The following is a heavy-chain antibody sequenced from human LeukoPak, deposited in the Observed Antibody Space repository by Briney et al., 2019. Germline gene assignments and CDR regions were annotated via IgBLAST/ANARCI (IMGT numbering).Heavy chain of an antibody. Sequence: PSETLSLTCTVSGVSISGSDYYWVWIRQSPGKGLEWIGSIYFSGSTYYNPSLKSRVTISVDTSKNQFFLKLSSVTAADTAVYFCARAVLSGSYTAFDIWGQGTMATVSS. J-gene: IGHJ3*02. CDR3: ARAVLSGSYTAFDI. CDR2: IYFSGST. V-gene: IGHV4-39*07. D-gene: IGHD1-26*01. CDR1: GVSISGSDYY.